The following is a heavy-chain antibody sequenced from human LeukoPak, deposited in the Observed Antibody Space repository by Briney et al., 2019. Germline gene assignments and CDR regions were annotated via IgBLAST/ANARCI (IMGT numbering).Heavy chain of an antibody. J-gene: IGHJ6*02. CDR1: GGSISSGGYY. CDR3: ASTRASFSGMDV. CDR2: IYHSGST. Sequence: SETLSLTCTVSGGSISSGGYYWSWIRQPPGKGLEWIGYIYHSGSTYYNPSLKSRVTISVDRSKNQFSLKLSSVTAADTAVYYCASTRASFSGMDVWGQGTTVTVSS. V-gene: IGHV4-30-2*01.